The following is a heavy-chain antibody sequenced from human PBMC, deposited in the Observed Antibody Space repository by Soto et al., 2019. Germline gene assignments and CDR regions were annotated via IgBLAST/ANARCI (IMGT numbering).Heavy chain of an antibody. CDR2: IVPIVDTS. CDR3: VRVVAIPGYPDN. J-gene: IGHJ4*02. CDR1: GGTFSSYA. V-gene: IGHV1-69*05. Sequence: QVQLVQSGAEVRQPASSVKVSCKTSGGTFSSYAISWVRQAPGQGLEWMGGIVPIVDTSTYAQKFQGRVTITPDESTSKVYMELSSLRSDDTAVYYCVRVVAIPGYPDNWGQGTLVTVSS. D-gene: IGHD5-12*01.